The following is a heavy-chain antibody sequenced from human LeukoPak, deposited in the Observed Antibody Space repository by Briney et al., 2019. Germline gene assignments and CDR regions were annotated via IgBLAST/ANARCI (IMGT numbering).Heavy chain of an antibody. V-gene: IGHV3-23*01. CDR1: GFTFSSDA. D-gene: IGHD1-26*01. CDR3: AKGDQGKGSYSIGPLDY. Sequence: GGSLRISCAASGFTFSSDAMSWVRQAPGKGLEWVSAISGSGGSTYYADSVKGRFTISRDNSKNTLYLQMNSLRAEDTAVYYCAKGDQGKGSYSIGPLDYWGQGTLVTVSS. CDR2: ISGSGGST. J-gene: IGHJ4*02.